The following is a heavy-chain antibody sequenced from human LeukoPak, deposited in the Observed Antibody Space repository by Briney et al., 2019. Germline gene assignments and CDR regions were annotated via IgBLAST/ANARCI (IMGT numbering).Heavy chain of an antibody. D-gene: IGHD2-15*01. CDR3: AKGHRLCSSGNCNSQVDY. CDR1: GFSFVSYA. Sequence: GGSLRLSCAASGFSFVSYAMSWVRQAPGKGLVWISTISGSGTETYYADSVKGRFTISKDNSKNTLYLQMNSLRAEDTATYYCAKGHRLCSSGNCNSQVDYWGHGTLVIVPS. CDR2: ISGSGTET. J-gene: IGHJ4*01. V-gene: IGHV3-23*01.